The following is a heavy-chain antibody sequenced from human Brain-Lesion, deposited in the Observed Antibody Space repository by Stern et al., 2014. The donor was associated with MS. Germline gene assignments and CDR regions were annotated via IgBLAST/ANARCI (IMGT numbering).Heavy chain of an antibody. CDR2: IYTTGST. CDR1: GGSVGSGSYD. D-gene: IGHD5-18*01. V-gene: IGHV4-61*02. J-gene: IGHJ4*02. Sequence: VQLVESGPGLVKPSQTLSLTCTVSGGSVGSGSYDWSWIRQPAGKGLEWIGRIYTTGSTYYNPSLKSRVSISIDTSQHHFSLKLPSVTAADTAVYYCARDKEDTNMAFRYFDNWGQGTLVTVSS. CDR3: ARDKEDTNMAFRYFDN.